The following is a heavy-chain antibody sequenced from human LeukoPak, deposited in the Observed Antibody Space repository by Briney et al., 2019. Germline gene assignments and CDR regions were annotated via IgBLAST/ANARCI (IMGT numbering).Heavy chain of an antibody. Sequence: SETLSHTCTVSGGSISSYYWSWIRQPPGKGLEWIGYIYYSGSTNYNPSLKSRVTISVDTSKNQFSLKLSSVTAADTAVYYCARTLYSSSWYLDYWGQGTLVTVSS. J-gene: IGHJ4*02. CDR3: ARTLYSSSWYLDY. CDR2: IYYSGST. D-gene: IGHD6-13*01. CDR1: GGSISSYY. V-gene: IGHV4-59*01.